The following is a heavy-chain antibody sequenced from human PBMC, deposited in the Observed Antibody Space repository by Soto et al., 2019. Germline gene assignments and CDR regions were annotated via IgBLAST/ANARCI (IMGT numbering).Heavy chain of an antibody. CDR2: ISHSGNT. J-gene: IGHJ4*02. D-gene: IGHD2-15*01. CDR1: GGSFSGYY. CDR3: ARWEVVHARDY. V-gene: IGHV4-34*01. Sequence: QVQLQQWGAGLLKPSETLSLTCAVYGGSFSGYYWSWIRQPPGKGLEWIGEISHSGNTDYNPSLKSRVTMSVDTSKSQLSLRLSSVTAAAAAVYYCARWEVVHARDYWGQGTLVTVSS.